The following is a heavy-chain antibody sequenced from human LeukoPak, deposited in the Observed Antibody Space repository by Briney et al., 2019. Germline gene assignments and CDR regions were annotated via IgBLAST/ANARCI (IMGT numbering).Heavy chain of an antibody. CDR1: GFTFSSYG. V-gene: IGHV3-30*18. J-gene: IGHJ4*02. CDR3: AKDHQYYYDSSGYYFSAHPLDY. D-gene: IGHD3-22*01. Sequence: GGSLRLSCAASGFTFSSYGMHWVRQAPGKGLEWVAVISYDESNKYYADSVKGRFTISRDNSKNTLYLQMNSLRAEDTAVYYCAKDHQYYYDSSGYYFSAHPLDYWGQGTLVTVSS. CDR2: ISYDESNK.